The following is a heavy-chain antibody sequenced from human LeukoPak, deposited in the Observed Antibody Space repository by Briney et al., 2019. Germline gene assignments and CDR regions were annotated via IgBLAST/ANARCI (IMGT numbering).Heavy chain of an antibody. V-gene: IGHV3-53*01. Sequence: GGSLRFSCAASGFTFSGYGMNWVRQAPGKGVEWVSVIYSGGRTYYADSVKGRFTISRDNSKNTLYLQMNRLRAEDTAVYYCARAGWAHDAFDIWGQGTMVTVSS. CDR2: IYSGGRT. D-gene: IGHD5-24*01. CDR3: ARAGWAHDAFDI. J-gene: IGHJ3*02. CDR1: GFTFSGYG.